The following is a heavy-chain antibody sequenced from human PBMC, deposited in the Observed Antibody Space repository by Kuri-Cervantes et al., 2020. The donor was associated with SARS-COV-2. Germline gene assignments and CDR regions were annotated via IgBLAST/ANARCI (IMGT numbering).Heavy chain of an antibody. CDR3: ARVLTPLLKYYYDSSGYFDY. CDR2: ISWNSGSI. J-gene: IGHJ4*02. Sequence: SLKISCAASGFTFDDYAMHWVRQAPGKGLEWVSGISWNSGSIGYADSVKGRFTISRDNAKNSLYLQMNSLRAEDTAVYYCARVLTPLLKYYYDSSGYFDYWGQGTLVTVSS. D-gene: IGHD3-22*01. CDR1: GFTFDDYA. V-gene: IGHV3-9*01.